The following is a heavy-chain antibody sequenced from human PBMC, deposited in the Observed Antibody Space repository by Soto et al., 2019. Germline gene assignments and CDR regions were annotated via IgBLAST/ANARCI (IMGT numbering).Heavy chain of an antibody. J-gene: IGHJ3*02. CDR3: AREGLYDSSGYYPDAFDI. V-gene: IGHV1-2*04. CDR2: INPNSGGT. CDR1: GYTFTGYY. Sequence: GASVKVSFKASGYTFTGYYMHWVRQAPGQGLEWMGWINPNSGGTNYAQKFQGWVTMTRDTSISTAYMELSRLRSDDTAVYYCAREGLYDSSGYYPDAFDIWGQGTMVTVSS. D-gene: IGHD3-22*01.